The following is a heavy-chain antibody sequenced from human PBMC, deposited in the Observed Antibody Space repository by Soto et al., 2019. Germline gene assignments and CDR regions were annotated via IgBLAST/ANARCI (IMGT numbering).Heavy chain of an antibody. CDR1: GFTFSSYA. D-gene: IGHD1-20*01. V-gene: IGHV3-23*01. CDR3: AKEVSSYYYYYYGMDV. CDR2: ISGSGGST. Sequence: PGGSLRLSCAASGFTFSSYAMSWVRQAPGKGLEWVSAISGSGGSTYYADSVKGRFTISRDNSKNTLYLQMNSLRAEDTAVYYCAKEVSSYYYYYYGMDVWGQGTTVTVS. J-gene: IGHJ6*02.